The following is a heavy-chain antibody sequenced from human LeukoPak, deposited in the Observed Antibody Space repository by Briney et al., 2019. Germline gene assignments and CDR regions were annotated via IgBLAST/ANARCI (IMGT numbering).Heavy chain of an antibody. CDR1: GFTFSSYV. D-gene: IGHD3-10*01. V-gene: IGHV3-30*02. Sequence: PGGSLRLSCAASGFTFSSYVLNWVRQAPGKGLEWVSYVRFDGSNKYYADFVKGRFAISKDNSNNRAYLQLNRLTPDDTAVYYCARTIRGQNYAEFWGQGTRVTVSS. CDR2: VRFDGSNK. J-gene: IGHJ4*02. CDR3: ARTIRGQNYAEF.